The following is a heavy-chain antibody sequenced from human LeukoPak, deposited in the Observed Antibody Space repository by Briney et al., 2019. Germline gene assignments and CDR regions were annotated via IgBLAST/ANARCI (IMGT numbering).Heavy chain of an antibody. CDR2: ISGSGGST. V-gene: IGHV3-23*01. Sequence: PGGSLRLSCAASGFTFSSNAMSWVRQAPGKGLEWVSAISGSGGSTYYADSVKGRFTISRDNSKNTLYLQMNSLRAEDTAVYYCAKDPYSGSYFGGDYFDYWGQGTLVTVSS. D-gene: IGHD1-26*01. J-gene: IGHJ4*02. CDR3: AKDPYSGSYFGGDYFDY. CDR1: GFTFSSNA.